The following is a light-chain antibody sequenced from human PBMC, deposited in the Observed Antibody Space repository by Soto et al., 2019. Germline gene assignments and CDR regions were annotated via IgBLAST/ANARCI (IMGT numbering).Light chain of an antibody. Sequence: ESVDPGCRPTLYMSPGERATLSCRASQSVSSYLAWYQQKPGQAPRLLIYGASSRATGIPDRFSGTGSEKDLTLTISRLEHEDYAVYYCQQYDNSPITFGQG. V-gene: IGKV3-20*01. CDR1: QSVSSY. CDR2: GAS. CDR3: QQYDNSPIT. J-gene: IGKJ5*01.